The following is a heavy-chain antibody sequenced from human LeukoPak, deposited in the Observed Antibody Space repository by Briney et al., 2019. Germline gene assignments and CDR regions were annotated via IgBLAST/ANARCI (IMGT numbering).Heavy chain of an antibody. D-gene: IGHD1-26*01. CDR1: GFTFSDYY. CDR3: ARRTGDSYYFDY. CDR2: NSSSGSTI. J-gene: IGHJ4*02. V-gene: IGHV3-11*01. Sequence: GASLRLSCAASGFTFSDYYMSWIRQAPGKVLEWVSYNSSSGSTIYYADSVKGRFTISRDNAETSLYLQMNSLRAEDTAVYYCARRTGDSYYFDYWGQGTLVTVSS.